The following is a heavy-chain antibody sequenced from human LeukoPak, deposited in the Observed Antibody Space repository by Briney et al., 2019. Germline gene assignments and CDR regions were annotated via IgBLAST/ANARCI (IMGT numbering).Heavy chain of an antibody. Sequence: ASVKVSCKASGYTFTSYGISWVRQAPGQGLEWMGWISAYNGNTNYAQKLQGRVTMTTDTSTSTAYMELRSLRSDDTAVYYCARYSDSSGYYPSVAFDIWGQGTMVTVSS. D-gene: IGHD3-22*01. CDR1: GYTFTSYG. V-gene: IGHV1-18*01. CDR3: ARYSDSSGYYPSVAFDI. J-gene: IGHJ3*02. CDR2: ISAYNGNT.